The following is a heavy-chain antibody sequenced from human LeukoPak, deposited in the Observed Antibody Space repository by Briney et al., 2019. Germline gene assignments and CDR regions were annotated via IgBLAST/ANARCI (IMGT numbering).Heavy chain of an antibody. CDR3: AREDSSAWGGIDY. V-gene: IGHV6-1*01. CDR1: GDSVSSNSAA. J-gene: IGHJ4*02. D-gene: IGHD6-19*01. Sequence: PSQTLSLTCALSGDSVSSNSAAWTWIRQSPSRGLEWLGRTYYRSKWYNDYAVSVKSRITINPDTSKNQFSLQLNSVTPEDTAVYYCAREDSSAWGGIDYWGQGTLVTVSS. CDR2: TYYRSKWYN.